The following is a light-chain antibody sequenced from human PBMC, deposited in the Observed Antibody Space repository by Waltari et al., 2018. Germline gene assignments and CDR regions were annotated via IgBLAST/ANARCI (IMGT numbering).Light chain of an antibody. J-gene: IGLJ1*01. CDR1: DSNIGANS. V-gene: IGLV1-44*01. CDR3: AAWDDRLDSYV. Sequence: QSVLTQAPSASGTPGRGVTVSCSGSDSNIGANSVTWYQHVPGAATKVLIYRRNQRPAGAPDRFSGSKSGTSASLAISGRRSEDEADYYCAAWDDRLDSYVFGTGTRVTVL. CDR2: RRN.